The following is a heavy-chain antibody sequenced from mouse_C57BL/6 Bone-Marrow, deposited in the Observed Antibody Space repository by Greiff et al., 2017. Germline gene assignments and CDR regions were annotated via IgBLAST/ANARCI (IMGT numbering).Heavy chain of an antibody. CDR2: IDPEDGET. D-gene: IGHD1-1*01. J-gene: IGHJ2*01. CDR1: GFNIKDYY. CDR3: TRSLIYYGTNY. Sequence: EVKVEESGAELVKPGASVKLSCTASGFNIKDYYIHWVKQRTEQGLEWIGRIDPEDGETKYAPKFQDKATITADTSSNTASLQLSSLTSEDTAVYYCTRSLIYYGTNYWGQGTTLTVSS. V-gene: IGHV14-2*01.